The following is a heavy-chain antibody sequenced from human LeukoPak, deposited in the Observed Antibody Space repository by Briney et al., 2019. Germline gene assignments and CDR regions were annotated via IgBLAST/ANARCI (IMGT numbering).Heavy chain of an antibody. J-gene: IGHJ4*02. V-gene: IGHV3-49*04. CDR2: IASKANGGIA. Sequence: GGSLRLSCAASGFTLTNAWMSWVRQAPGKGLEWVGSIASKANGGIAEYAAAVKGRFTISRDESKSIAYLQMNSLKTEGTAVYYCTRDQTPYYWGQGTLVTVSP. CDR1: GFTLTNAW. CDR3: TRDQTPYY.